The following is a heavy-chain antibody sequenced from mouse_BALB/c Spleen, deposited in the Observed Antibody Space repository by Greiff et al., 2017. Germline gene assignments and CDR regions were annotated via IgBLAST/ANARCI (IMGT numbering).Heavy chain of an antibody. Sequence: EVNVVESGGGLVQPGGSRKLSCAASGFTFSSFGMHWVRQAPEKGLEWVAYISSGSSTIYYADTVKGRFTISRDNPKNTLFLQMTSLRSEDTAMYYCARSGYYDYDGYYFDYWGQGTTLTVSS. CDR2: ISSGSSTI. CDR1: GFTFSSFG. CDR3: ARSGYYDYDGYYFDY. D-gene: IGHD2-4*01. J-gene: IGHJ2*01. V-gene: IGHV5-17*02.